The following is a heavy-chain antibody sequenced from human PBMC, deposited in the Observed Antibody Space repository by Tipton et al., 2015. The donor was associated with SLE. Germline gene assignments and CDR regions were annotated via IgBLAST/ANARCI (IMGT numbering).Heavy chain of an antibody. D-gene: IGHD3-22*01. CDR1: GFTFSSYA. J-gene: IGHJ2*01. CDR3: ARNNYDSFYWYFDL. CDR2: ISSNGGST. V-gene: IGHV3-64*01. Sequence: GSLRLSCAASGFTFSSYAMHWVRQAPGKGLEYVSAISSNGGSTYYANSVTGRFTISRDNSKNTLYLQMGSLRAEDMAVYYCARNNYDSFYWYFDLWGRGTLVTVSS.